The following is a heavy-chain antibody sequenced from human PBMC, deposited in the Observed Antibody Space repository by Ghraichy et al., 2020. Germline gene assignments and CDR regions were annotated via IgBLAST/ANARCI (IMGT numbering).Heavy chain of an antibody. D-gene: IGHD3-16*01. J-gene: IGHJ4*02. CDR1: GFTFSSYY. CDR3: AKSRTGSSASRDY. V-gene: IGHV3-23*01. CDR2: ISGSGGNT. Sequence: GASLNISCGASGFTFSSYYMSWVRQAPGKGLECVSIISGSGGNTYYAGSVKGRFTISRDNSKNTLYLQMGSLRPDDTAVYYCAKSRTGSSASRDYWGQGTLVTVSS.